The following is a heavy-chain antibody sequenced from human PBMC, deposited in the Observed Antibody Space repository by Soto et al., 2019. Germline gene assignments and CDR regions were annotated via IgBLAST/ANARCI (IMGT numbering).Heavy chain of an antibody. Sequence: QVQLVQSGTEVKKPGASVKVSCKASGYMFTGNYMHWVRQAPGQGLEYMGWINPNSGPTNYAQKFQGRVTMTWDTSISTAYVELSRLRSDDTAVYYCAPHYPDSSGYFDHWGQGTLGTVAS. D-gene: IGHD3-22*01. CDR3: APHYPDSSGYFDH. CDR2: INPNSGPT. J-gene: IGHJ4*02. V-gene: IGHV1-2*02. CDR1: GYMFTGNY.